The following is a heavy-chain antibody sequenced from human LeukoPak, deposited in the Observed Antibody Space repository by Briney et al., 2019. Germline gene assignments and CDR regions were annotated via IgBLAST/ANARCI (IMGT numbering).Heavy chain of an antibody. J-gene: IGHJ4*02. CDR3: ARTRGTHISMAYLDS. V-gene: IGHV1-2*02. CDR2: INPNNGDT. D-gene: IGHD2/OR15-2a*01. Sequence: ASVKVSCKTSGYTFTGNFMHWVRQAPGQGPEWAGWINPNNGDTNYAQKFQGRVTMTRVTSTTTAYMELSSLRSDDTAVYYCARTRGTHISMAYLDSWGQGTLVTVSS. CDR1: GYTFTGNF.